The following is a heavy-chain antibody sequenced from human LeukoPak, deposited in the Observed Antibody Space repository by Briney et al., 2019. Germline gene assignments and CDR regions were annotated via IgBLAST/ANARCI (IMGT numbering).Heavy chain of an antibody. Sequence: PSETLSLTCTVSGGSISSYYWSWIRQPPGKGLEWIGYIYYSGSTNYNPSLKSRVTISVDTSKNQFSLKLSSVTAADTAVYYCARVSLGSSGYSSYDYWGQGTLVTVSS. CDR2: IYYSGST. J-gene: IGHJ4*02. CDR3: ARVSLGSSGYSSYDY. V-gene: IGHV4-59*01. D-gene: IGHD3-22*01. CDR1: GGSISSYY.